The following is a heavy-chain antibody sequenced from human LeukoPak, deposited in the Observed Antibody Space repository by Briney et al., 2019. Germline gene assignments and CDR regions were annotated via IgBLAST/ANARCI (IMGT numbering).Heavy chain of an antibody. CDR2: IWYDGSNK. Sequence: GGSLRLSCAASGFTFSSYGMHWVRQAPGKGLEWVAVIWYDGSNKYYVDSVKGRFTISRDNSKNTLYLQMNSLRAEDTAVYYCARDLRPNYYYYYGMDVWGQGTTVTVSS. V-gene: IGHV3-33*08. CDR3: ARDLRPNYYYYYGMDV. J-gene: IGHJ6*02. CDR1: GFTFSSYG.